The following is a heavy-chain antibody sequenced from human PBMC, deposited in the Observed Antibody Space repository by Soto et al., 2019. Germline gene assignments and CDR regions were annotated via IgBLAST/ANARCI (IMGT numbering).Heavy chain of an antibody. CDR3: ASSNIAATGFYYYGMDV. CDR1: GGSISSYY. D-gene: IGHD6-13*01. Sequence: SETLSLTCTVSGGSISSYYWSWIRQPPGKGLKWIGYIYYSGSTNYNPSKKSQVTISVDTSKNQFSLKLSSVTAADTALYYCASSNIAATGFYYYGMDVWGRGTTVT. V-gene: IGHV4-59*01. J-gene: IGHJ6*02. CDR2: IYYSGST.